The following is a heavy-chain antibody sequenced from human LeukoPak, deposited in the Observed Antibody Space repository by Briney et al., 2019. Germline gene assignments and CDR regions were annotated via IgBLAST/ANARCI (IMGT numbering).Heavy chain of an antibody. CDR3: ARDWPYYDSSGYYGGWFDP. J-gene: IGHJ5*02. CDR2: ISAYNGNT. D-gene: IGHD3-22*01. Sequence: GASVKVSCKASGYTFTSYGISWVRQAPGQGLEWMGWISAYNGNTNYAQKLQGRVTMTTDTSTSTAYMELRSQRSDDTAVYYCARDWPYYDSSGYYGGWFDPWGQGTLVTVPS. V-gene: IGHV1-18*01. CDR1: GYTFTSYG.